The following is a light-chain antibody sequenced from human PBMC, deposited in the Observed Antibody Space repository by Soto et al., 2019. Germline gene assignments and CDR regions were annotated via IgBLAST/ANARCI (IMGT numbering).Light chain of an antibody. CDR3: SSNAGSNNLV. Sequence: QSALTQPPSASGTPGQSVTIPCTGTSSDVGDYNYVSWYQQHPGKAPKLMIYEVSRRPSGVTDRFSGSKSGNTASLTVSGLQAEDEADYYCSSNAGSNNLVFGGGTQLTVL. CDR2: EVS. V-gene: IGLV2-8*01. J-gene: IGLJ2*01. CDR1: SSDVGDYNY.